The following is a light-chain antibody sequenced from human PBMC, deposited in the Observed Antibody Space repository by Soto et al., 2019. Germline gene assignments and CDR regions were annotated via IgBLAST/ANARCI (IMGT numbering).Light chain of an antibody. Sequence: AIQLTQSPSSLSASVGDRVTITCRASRGISSALAWYQQKPGKAPKLLIYDASSLESGVPSRFSGSGSGTDFTLTISSLQPEDFATYYCQQFNSYLPLTFGGGTKVDIK. CDR2: DAS. J-gene: IGKJ4*01. CDR3: QQFNSYLPLT. V-gene: IGKV1-13*02. CDR1: RGISSA.